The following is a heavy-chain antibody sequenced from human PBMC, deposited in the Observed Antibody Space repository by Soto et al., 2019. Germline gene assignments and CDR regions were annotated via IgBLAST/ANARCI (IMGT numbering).Heavy chain of an antibody. D-gene: IGHD3-16*02. CDR2: IYYSGST. Sequence: QVQLQESGPGLVKPSQTLSLTCTVSGGSISSGGYYWSWIRQHPGKGLEWIGYIYYSGSTYYNPSLKSRVTISVDTSKNHFSLKLSSVTAADTAVYYCAREGHDYVWGSYRPGGDAFDIWGQGTMVTVSS. J-gene: IGHJ3*02. CDR1: GGSISSGGYY. V-gene: IGHV4-31*03. CDR3: AREGHDYVWGSYRPGGDAFDI.